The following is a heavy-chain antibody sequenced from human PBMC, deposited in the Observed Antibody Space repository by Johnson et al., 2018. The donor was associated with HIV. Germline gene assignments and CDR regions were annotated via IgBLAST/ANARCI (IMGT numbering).Heavy chain of an antibody. J-gene: IGHJ3*02. CDR1: GFTFSNYG. V-gene: IGHV3-33*01. CDR3: ARVLGARGPGAFDI. CDR2: ICYDGSNK. Sequence: QVQLVESGGALVQPGGSLRLSCAASGFTFSNYGMHWVRQAPGKGLEWVAVICYDGSNKYYADSVKGRFTISRDNSKNTLYLQMSSLRTEDTAVYYCARVLGARGPGAFDIWGQGTMVTVSS.